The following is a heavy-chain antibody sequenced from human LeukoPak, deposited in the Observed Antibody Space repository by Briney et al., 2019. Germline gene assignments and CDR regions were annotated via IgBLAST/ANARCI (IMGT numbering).Heavy chain of an antibody. J-gene: IGHJ6*02. CDR3: ARDRCSSTSCYSDYYFGLNV. CDR2: IHYSGTT. Sequence: PSETLSLTCTVPGGAISNGGYYWNWIRQHPGRGLEWIGNIHYSGTTYYNPSLKSRVTISVDTSRDRFSLQLSSVTAADTAVYYCARDRCSSTSCYSDYYFGLNVWGRGTTVTVSS. CDR1: GGAISNGGYY. V-gene: IGHV4-31*03. D-gene: IGHD2-2*01.